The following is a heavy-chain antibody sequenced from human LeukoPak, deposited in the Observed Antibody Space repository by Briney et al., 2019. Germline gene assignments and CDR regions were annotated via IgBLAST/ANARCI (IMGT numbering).Heavy chain of an antibody. Sequence: SETLSLTCTVSGGSISSYYWSWIRQPAGKGLEWIGRIYTSGSTNYNPSLKSRVTMSVDTSKNQFSLKLSSVTAADTAVYYCTADLYCSGGSCYPGNFDYWGQGTLVTVSS. J-gene: IGHJ4*02. D-gene: IGHD2-15*01. CDR2: IYTSGST. V-gene: IGHV4-4*07. CDR1: GGSISSYY. CDR3: TADLYCSGGSCYPGNFDY.